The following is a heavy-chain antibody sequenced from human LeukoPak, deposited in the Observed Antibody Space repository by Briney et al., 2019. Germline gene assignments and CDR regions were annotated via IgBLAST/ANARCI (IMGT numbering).Heavy chain of an antibody. CDR2: ISGSGGST. J-gene: IGHJ4*02. CDR3: AKRNRPYIAAACFDY. Sequence: PGGSLRLSCAASGFTFSGYAMSWVRQAPGKGLEWVSAISGSGGSTYYADSVKGRFTISRDNSKNTLYLQMNSLRAEDTAVYYCAKRNRPYIAAACFDYWGQGTLVTVSS. CDR1: GFTFSGYA. D-gene: IGHD6-13*01. V-gene: IGHV3-23*01.